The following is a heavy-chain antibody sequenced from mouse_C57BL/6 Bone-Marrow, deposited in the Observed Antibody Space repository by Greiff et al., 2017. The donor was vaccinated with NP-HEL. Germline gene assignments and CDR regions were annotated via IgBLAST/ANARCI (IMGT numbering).Heavy chain of an antibody. CDR3: ARGDYYGNWYFDG. D-gene: IGHD1-1*01. J-gene: IGHJ1*03. V-gene: IGHV3-6*01. CDR2: ISYDGSN. CDR1: GYSITSGYY. Sequence: EVQLQQSGPGLVKPSQSLSLTCSVTGYSITSGYYWNWIRQFPGNKLEWMGYISYDGSNNYNPSLKNRISITRDTSKNQFFLKLNSVTTEDTATYYCARGDYYGNWYFDGWGTGTTVTVSS.